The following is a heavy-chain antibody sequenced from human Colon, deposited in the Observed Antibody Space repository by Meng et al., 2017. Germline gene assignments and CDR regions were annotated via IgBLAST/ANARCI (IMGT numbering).Heavy chain of an antibody. CDR3: ARADCTAGICYQFDN. CDR1: GLSIGTTGDY. Sequence: QVPRQESCPGTVKPSQTLSLTCNVSGLSIGTTGDYWTWIRQRPGKGLEWIGKIFYTGSAHYNPSLKTRAAMSVDRSKNQFSLKLNSVTAADTAVYYCARADCTAGICYQFDNWGQGTLVTVSS. D-gene: IGHD2-8*02. CDR2: IFYTGSA. V-gene: IGHV4-31*03. J-gene: IGHJ4*02.